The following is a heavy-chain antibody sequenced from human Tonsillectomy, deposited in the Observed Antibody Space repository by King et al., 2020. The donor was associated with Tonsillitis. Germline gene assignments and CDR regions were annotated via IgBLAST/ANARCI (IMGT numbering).Heavy chain of an antibody. CDR2: ISRNGGRT. CDR1: GFTFSSYA. V-gene: IGHV3-64D*06. Sequence: VQLVESGGGLVQPGGYLRLSCSASGFTFSSYAMHWVRQAPGKGLEYVSAISRNGGRTYYADSVKGRFTISRDNSKNTLYLQMSSLRAGDTAVYYCVKDSASVPSLFDYWGQGTLVTVSS. CDR3: VKDSASVPSLFDY. J-gene: IGHJ4*02. D-gene: IGHD1-26*01.